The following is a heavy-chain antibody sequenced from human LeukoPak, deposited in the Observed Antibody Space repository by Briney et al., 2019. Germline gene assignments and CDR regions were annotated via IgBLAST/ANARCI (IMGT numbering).Heavy chain of an antibody. CDR3: ARDGYSSGSYLDYMDV. Sequence: PRGSLRLSCAASGFTLSSYEMNWVRPARRRGGGWVSYISSSGSTIYSAASEKGPFTISTDNAKNSLYLQMNSLRDEDTAVYYSARDGYSSGSYLDYMDVWGKGTPVTVS. CDR2: ISSSGSTI. D-gene: IGHD6-19*01. CDR1: GFTLSSYE. V-gene: IGHV3-48*03. J-gene: IGHJ6*03.